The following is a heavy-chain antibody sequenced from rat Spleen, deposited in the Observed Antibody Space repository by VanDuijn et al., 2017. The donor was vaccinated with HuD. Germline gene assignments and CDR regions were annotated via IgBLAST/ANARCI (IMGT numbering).Heavy chain of an antibody. CDR2: ISPSAAYT. J-gene: IGHJ1*01. CDR3: ATAKIATSTGGFDF. V-gene: IGHV5-19*01. D-gene: IGHD1-2*01. Sequence: EVQLVESGGGSVQPGRSLRLSCAASGFTFSSSGMHWIRQAPTKGLEWVASISPSAAYTYYRDSVKGRFTLSRDNAKSTLYLQMDSLRSEDTATYFCATAKIATSTGGFDFWGPGTMVTVSS. CDR1: GFTFSSSG.